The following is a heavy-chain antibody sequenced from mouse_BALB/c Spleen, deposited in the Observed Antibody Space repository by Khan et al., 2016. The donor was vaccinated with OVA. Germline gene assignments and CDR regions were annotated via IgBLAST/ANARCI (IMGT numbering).Heavy chain of an antibody. D-gene: IGHD2-1*01. Sequence: VQLQQSGTVLARPGASVKMSCKASGYTFTSYWMHWVKQRPGQGLEWIGAIYPGNSDINYNQKLKGKAKLTAVTSTSTAYMELNSLTNEDSAGYYCTRNGFGNYESWDYWGQGTTLTVSS. J-gene: IGHJ2*01. CDR1: GYTFTSYW. CDR3: TRNGFGNYESWDY. V-gene: IGHV1-5*01. CDR2: IYPGNSDI.